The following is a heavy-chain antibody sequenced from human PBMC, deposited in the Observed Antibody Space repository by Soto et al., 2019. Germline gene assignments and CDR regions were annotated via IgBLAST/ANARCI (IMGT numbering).Heavy chain of an antibody. CDR2: IYYSGNT. Sequence: QVQLQESGPGLVKPSDTLSLTCSVSGSSIRSSNWWGWIRHPPGKGLEWIGYIYYSGNTYYNPSLKSRVTMSVDTSHNQVSLKLSSVPVVETSRYYCARIYAFLDYSIDYWGQGTLVTVSS. V-gene: IGHV4-28*01. D-gene: IGHD3-3*01. J-gene: IGHJ4*02. CDR3: ARIYAFLDYSIDY. CDR1: GSSIRSSNW.